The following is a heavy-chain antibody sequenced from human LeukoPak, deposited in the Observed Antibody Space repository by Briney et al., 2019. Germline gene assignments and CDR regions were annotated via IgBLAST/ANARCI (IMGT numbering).Heavy chain of an antibody. CDR1: GYTFTSYD. V-gene: IGHV1-8*01. D-gene: IGHD6-19*01. CDR2: MNPNSGNT. Sequence: ASVKVSCKASGYTFTSYDIKWVRQATGQGLEWMGWMNPNSGNTGYAKKFQGRVTMSRNTSISTAYMELSSLRSEDTAVYYCARGQPSIAVAGTRDYWGQGTLVTVSS. J-gene: IGHJ4*02. CDR3: ARGQPSIAVAGTRDY.